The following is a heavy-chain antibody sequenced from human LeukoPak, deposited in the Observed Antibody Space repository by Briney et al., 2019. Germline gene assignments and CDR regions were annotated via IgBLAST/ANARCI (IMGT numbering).Heavy chain of an antibody. CDR1: GASISSSSSFF. V-gene: IGHV4-39*01. D-gene: IGHD6-13*01. Sequence: SETLSLTCTVSGASISSSSSFFWAWIRQPPGKGLEWIGTMSNSGSTYYNPSLKSRVTISGDTSKNQFSLKLSSVTAAGTAVFYCARRSQTTAGRGIDYWGQGTLVTVSS. CDR3: ARRSQTTAGRGIDY. CDR2: MSNSGST. J-gene: IGHJ4*02.